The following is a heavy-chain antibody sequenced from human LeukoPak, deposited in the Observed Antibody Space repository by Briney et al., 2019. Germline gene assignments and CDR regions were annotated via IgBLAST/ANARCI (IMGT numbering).Heavy chain of an antibody. J-gene: IGHJ3*02. V-gene: IGHV1-18*01. CDR2: ISAYNGNT. D-gene: IGHD2-15*01. Sequence: GASVKVSCKASGYTFTSYGIIWVRQAPGQGLEWMGWISAYNGNTNYAQKLQGSVTMTTDTSTSTAYMELRSLRSDDTAVYYCARGLYCSGGSCYSGAFGIWGQGTMVTVSS. CDR3: ARGLYCSGGSCYSGAFGI. CDR1: GYTFTSYG.